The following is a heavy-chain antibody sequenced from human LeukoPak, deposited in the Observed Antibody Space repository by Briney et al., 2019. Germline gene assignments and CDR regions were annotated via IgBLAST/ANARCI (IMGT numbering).Heavy chain of an antibody. J-gene: IGHJ3*02. Sequence: ASVKVSCKASGYTFTSYDINWVRQAAGQGLEWLGWMNPNSGNTGYAQQFQGRLTMTRDTSISTAYMELSSLKSEDTAVYYCARMGDGYKRDAFDIWGQGTMVTVSS. CDR2: MNPNSGNT. CDR1: GYTFTSYD. D-gene: IGHD5-24*01. V-gene: IGHV1-8*01. CDR3: ARMGDGYKRDAFDI.